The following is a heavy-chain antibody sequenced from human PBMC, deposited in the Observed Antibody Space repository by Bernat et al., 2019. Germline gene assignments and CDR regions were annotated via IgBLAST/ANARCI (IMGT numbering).Heavy chain of an antibody. D-gene: IGHD6-13*01. J-gene: IGHJ5*02. CDR2: IYYSGST. Sequence: QVQLQESGPGLVKPSQTLSLTCTVSGGSISSGGYYWSWIRQHPGKGLEWIGYIYYSGSTYYNPSLKSRVTISVDTSKNQFSLKLSSVTAADTAVYYCARKSNLSVYSSSWYSDWFDPWGQGTLVTVSS. V-gene: IGHV4-31*03. CDR1: GGSISSGGYY. CDR3: ARKSNLSVYSSSWYSDWFDP.